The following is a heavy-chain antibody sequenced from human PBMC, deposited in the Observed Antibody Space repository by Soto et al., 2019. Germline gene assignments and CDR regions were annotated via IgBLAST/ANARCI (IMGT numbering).Heavy chain of an antibody. V-gene: IGHV3-33*08. Sequence: WGSLRLSCAASGFPFSDHDIHWVRHAPGKGLERLAVISYDGGVNYYADSVNGRFTLSRDNAKTSLYLQMNSLGGEDTAVYFCVRDKLYYYDSFGRPLYGIHTSGQGTMVTVSS. CDR2: ISYDGGVN. J-gene: IGHJ3*02. D-gene: IGHD3-22*01. CDR3: VRDKLYYYDSFGRPLYGIHT. CDR1: GFPFSDHD.